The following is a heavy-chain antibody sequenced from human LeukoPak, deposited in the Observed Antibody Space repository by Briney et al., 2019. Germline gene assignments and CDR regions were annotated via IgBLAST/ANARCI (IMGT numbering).Heavy chain of an antibody. CDR2: IYYSGST. V-gene: IGHV4-61*10. CDR1: GGSISSGSYY. Sequence: ASETLSLTCTVSGGSISSGSYYWSWIRQPAGKGLEWIGYIYYSGSTNYNPSLKSRVTISVDTSKNQFSLKLSSVTAADTAVYYCARVLPYYYDSSGYYWYAFDIWGQGTMVTVSS. D-gene: IGHD3-22*01. CDR3: ARVLPYYYDSSGYYWYAFDI. J-gene: IGHJ3*02.